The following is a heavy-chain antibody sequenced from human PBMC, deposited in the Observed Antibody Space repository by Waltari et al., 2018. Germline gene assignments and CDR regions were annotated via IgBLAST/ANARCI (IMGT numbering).Heavy chain of an antibody. CDR2: IYHSGST. D-gene: IGHD1-26*01. V-gene: IGHV4-38-2*01. CDR1: GYSISSGYY. Sequence: QVQLQESGPGLVKPSETLSLTCAVSGYSISSGYYWGWIRQPPGKGLEWIGSIYHSGSTYYNPALKRRVTISVDTSKNQFSLKLSSVTAADTAVDYCARLPPLLPDIVGATTRWFDPWGQGTLVTVSS. CDR3: ARLPPLLPDIVGATTRWFDP. J-gene: IGHJ5*02.